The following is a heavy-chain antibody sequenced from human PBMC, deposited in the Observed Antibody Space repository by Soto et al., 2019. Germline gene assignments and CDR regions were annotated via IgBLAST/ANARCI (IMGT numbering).Heavy chain of an antibody. CDR3: ARAWVVVTAPDY. CDR2: INAGNGNT. J-gene: IGHJ4*02. V-gene: IGHV1-3*05. D-gene: IGHD2-21*02. CDR1: GYTFTSYA. Sequence: QVQLVQSGAEEKKPGASVKVSCKASGYTFTSYAMHWVRQAPGQRLEWMGWINAGNGNTKYSQKFQGRVTITRDTSASTAYMELGSLRSEDTAVYYSARAWVVVTAPDYWGQRTLVTVSA.